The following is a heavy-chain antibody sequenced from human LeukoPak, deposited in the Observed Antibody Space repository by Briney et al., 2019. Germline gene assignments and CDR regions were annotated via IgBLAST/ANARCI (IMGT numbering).Heavy chain of an antibody. Sequence: GGSLRLSCAASGFYFANYAMHWVRQAPGKGLEWVSGISWNSGSIGYVDSVKGRFTISRDNAKNSLYLQMNSLRAEDTALYYCAKDLAYDSSGSFDYWGQGTLVTVSS. CDR3: AKDLAYDSSGSFDY. CDR1: GFYFANYA. J-gene: IGHJ4*02. CDR2: ISWNSGSI. D-gene: IGHD3-22*01. V-gene: IGHV3-9*01.